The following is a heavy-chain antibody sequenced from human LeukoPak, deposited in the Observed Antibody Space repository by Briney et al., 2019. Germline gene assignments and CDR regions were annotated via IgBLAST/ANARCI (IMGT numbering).Heavy chain of an antibody. CDR2: NSWNSGSI. Sequence: AGGSLRLSCAASGLTFDDYAMHWVRQAPGKGLEWVSGNSWNSGSIGYADSVKGRFTISRDNAKNSLYLQMNSLRAEDTALYYCAKDPRPLPAAAGPGYFQHWGQGTLVTVSS. CDR3: AKDPRPLPAAAGPGYFQH. J-gene: IGHJ1*01. CDR1: GLTFDDYA. V-gene: IGHV3-9*01. D-gene: IGHD6-13*01.